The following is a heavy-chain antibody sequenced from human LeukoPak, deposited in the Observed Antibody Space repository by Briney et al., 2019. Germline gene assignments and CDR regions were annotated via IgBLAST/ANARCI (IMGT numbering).Heavy chain of an antibody. CDR3: AKSTYYYDTFVNAFDF. Sequence: PSETLSLTCTVSGGSVSSSHYWGWIRPPPGKGLEWIGSIYYGGSTYYNPSLRSRVTTSVDTSKNQFSLKLSSVTAADTAVYYCAKSTYYYDTFVNAFDFWGQGTVVTVSS. V-gene: IGHV4-39*07. J-gene: IGHJ3*01. CDR1: GGSVSSSHY. CDR2: IYYGGST. D-gene: IGHD3-22*01.